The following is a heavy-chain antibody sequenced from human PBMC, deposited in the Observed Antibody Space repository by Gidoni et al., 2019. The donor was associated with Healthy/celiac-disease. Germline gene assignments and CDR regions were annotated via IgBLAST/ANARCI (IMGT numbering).Heavy chain of an antibody. J-gene: IGHJ4*02. V-gene: IGHV4-39*01. Sequence: QLQLQESAPGLVKPSETLSLTCPVSGCPISRSSYYWDWIRQPPGKGLEWIGSISYSGSTYYNPSLKSRVTISVDTSKNQFSLKLSSVTAADTAVYYCARLPRYSSGWYYFDYWGQGTLVTVSS. CDR3: ARLPRYSSGWYYFDY. D-gene: IGHD6-19*01. CDR2: ISYSGST. CDR1: GCPISRSSYY.